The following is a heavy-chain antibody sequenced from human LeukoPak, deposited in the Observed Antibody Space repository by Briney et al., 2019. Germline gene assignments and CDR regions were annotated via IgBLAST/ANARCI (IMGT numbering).Heavy chain of an antibody. J-gene: IGHJ2*01. Sequence: GGSLRLSCAASGFTFDDYAMHWVRQAPGKGLEWVSGISWNSGSIGYADSVKGRFTISRDNAKNSLYLQMNSLRAEDTALYYCAKEGVVTRYFDLWGRGTLVTVSS. V-gene: IGHV3-9*01. CDR1: GFTFDDYA. D-gene: IGHD2-21*02. CDR3: AKEGVVTRYFDL. CDR2: ISWNSGSI.